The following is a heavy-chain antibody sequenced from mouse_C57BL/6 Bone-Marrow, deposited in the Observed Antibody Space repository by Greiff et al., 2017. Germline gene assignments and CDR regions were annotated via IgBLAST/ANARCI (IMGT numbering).Heavy chain of an antibody. Sequence: EVKVEESGEGLVKPGGSLKLSCAASGFTFSSYAMSWVRQTPEKRLEWVAYISSGGDYIYYADTVKGRFTISRDNARNTLYLQMSSLKSEDTAMYYCTRVGIYYYGRAWFAYWGQGTLVTVSA. J-gene: IGHJ3*01. CDR1: GFTFSSYA. V-gene: IGHV5-9-1*02. D-gene: IGHD1-1*01. CDR3: TRVGIYYYGRAWFAY. CDR2: ISSGGDYI.